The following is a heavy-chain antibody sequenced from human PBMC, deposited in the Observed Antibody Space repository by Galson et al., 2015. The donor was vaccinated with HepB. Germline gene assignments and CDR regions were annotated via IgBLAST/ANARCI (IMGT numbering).Heavy chain of an antibody. Sequence: SLRLSCAASGFTFDDYAMHWVRHAPGKGLEWVSGISWNSGSIGYADSVKGRFTISRDNAKNSLYLQMNSLRAEDTAMYYCATEFLVMDVWGQGTTVTVSS. CDR2: ISWNSGSI. CDR1: GFTFDDYA. J-gene: IGHJ6*02. D-gene: IGHD2-15*01. CDR3: ATEFLVMDV. V-gene: IGHV3-9*01.